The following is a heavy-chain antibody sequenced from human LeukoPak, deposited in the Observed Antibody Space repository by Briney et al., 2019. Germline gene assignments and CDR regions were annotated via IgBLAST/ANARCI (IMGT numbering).Heavy chain of an antibody. D-gene: IGHD1-1*01. CDR3: AREVRPAYWYFDL. Sequence: SETLSLTCTVSGGSISSGGHYWSWIRQPPGKGLEWIGEINHSGSTNYNPSLKSRVTISVDTSKNQFSLKLSSVTAADTAVYYCAREVRPAYWYFDLWGRGTLVTVSS. J-gene: IGHJ2*01. CDR2: INHSGST. V-gene: IGHV4-39*07. CDR1: GGSISSGGHY.